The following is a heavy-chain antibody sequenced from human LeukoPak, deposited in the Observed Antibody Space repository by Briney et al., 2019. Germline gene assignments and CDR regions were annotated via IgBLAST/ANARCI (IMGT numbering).Heavy chain of an antibody. J-gene: IGHJ4*02. CDR2: IYSSGNT. CDR1: GASISDSY. D-gene: IGHD4-23*01. Sequence: SETLSLTCSVSGASISDSYWSWIRQPAGKGLEWIGRIYSSGNTNYNPSLRSRVTMPLDASENQFSLKLSSVTAADTAMYYCARNSGDFWGQGTLVTVSS. CDR3: ARNSGDF. V-gene: IGHV4-4*07.